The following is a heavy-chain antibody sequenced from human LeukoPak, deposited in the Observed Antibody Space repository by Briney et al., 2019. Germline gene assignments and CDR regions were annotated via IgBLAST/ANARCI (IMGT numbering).Heavy chain of an antibody. CDR1: GFTSSDYY. CDR3: ARDLWFGSYDY. D-gene: IGHD3-10*01. V-gene: IGHV3-11*04. Sequence: GGSLRLSCAASGFTSSDYYMSWIRQAPGEGLEWVSYISSSGSTIYYADSVKGRFTISRDNAKNSLYLQMNSLRAEDTAVYYCARDLWFGSYDYWGQGTLVTVSS. J-gene: IGHJ4*02. CDR2: ISSSGSTI.